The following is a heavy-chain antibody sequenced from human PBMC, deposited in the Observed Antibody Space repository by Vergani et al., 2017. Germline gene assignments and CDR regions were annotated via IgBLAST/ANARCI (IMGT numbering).Heavy chain of an antibody. CDR3: ARGLWDCTHIRCSPPSC. CDR2: ISGSSSYV. V-gene: IGHV3-21*01. Sequence: VQLAESGGGVVQPGRSLRLSCAASGFSFSSYSMNWVRQAPGKGLEWVAYISGSSSYVFYRDSVEGRFTITRDNAKKSVYLQMNSLRAEDTAMYFCARGLWDCTHIRCSPPSCWGQETQVTVSS. J-gene: IGHJ4*02. CDR1: GFSFSSYS. D-gene: IGHD2-21*01.